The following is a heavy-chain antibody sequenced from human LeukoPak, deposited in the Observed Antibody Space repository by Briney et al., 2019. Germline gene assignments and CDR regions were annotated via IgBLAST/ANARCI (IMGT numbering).Heavy chain of an antibody. V-gene: IGHV3-23*01. CDR1: GFTFSNYA. CDR2: ITGGGTT. D-gene: IGHD4-17*01. Sequence: GGLRLSCVASGFTFSNYAVMWVRQAPGQGLEWVSAITGGGTTRYADSVKGRFTISRDNSKNTLYLQMNSLRVEDTAQYFCARDPNGDYIGAFEFWGQGTGVTVSS. CDR3: ARDPNGDYIGAFEF. J-gene: IGHJ3*01.